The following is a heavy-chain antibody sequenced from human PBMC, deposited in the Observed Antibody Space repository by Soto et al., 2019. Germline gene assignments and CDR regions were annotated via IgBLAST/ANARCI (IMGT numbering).Heavy chain of an antibody. Sequence: SETLSLTCTVSGGSVSSYYWGWIRQPPGKGLEWIGYIYYSGSTNYNPSLKSRVTISVDTSKNQFSLKLSSVTAADTAVYYCARDSGIYGMDVWGQGTTVTLSS. V-gene: IGHV4-59*02. CDR2: IYYSGST. J-gene: IGHJ6*02. CDR1: GGSVSSYY. CDR3: ARDSGIYGMDV.